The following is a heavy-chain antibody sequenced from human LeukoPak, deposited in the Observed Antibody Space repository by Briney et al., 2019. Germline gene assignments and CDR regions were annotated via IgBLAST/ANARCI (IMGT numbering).Heavy chain of an antibody. V-gene: IGHV1-2*02. CDR1: GYTFTGYY. CDR3: ARGQKEVVVPAALDRGYYYYYMDV. Sequence: WASVKVSCKASGYTFTGYYMHWVRQAPGQGLEWMGWINPNSGGTNYAQKFQGRVTMTRDTSISTAYMELSRLRSDDTAVYYCARGQKEVVVPAALDRGYYYYYMDVWGKGTTVTVSS. J-gene: IGHJ6*03. D-gene: IGHD2-2*01. CDR2: INPNSGGT.